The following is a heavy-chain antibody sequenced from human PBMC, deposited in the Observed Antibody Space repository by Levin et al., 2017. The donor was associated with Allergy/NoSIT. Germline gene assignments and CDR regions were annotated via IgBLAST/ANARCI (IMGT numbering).Heavy chain of an antibody. CDR3: ARDSNAKNWFDP. Sequence: SETLSLTCTVSGGSISSYYWSWIRQPAGKGLEWIGRSYTSGSTNYNPSLKSRVTISVDTSKNQFSLKLSSVTAADTAVYYCARDSNAKNWFDPWGQGTLVTVSS. J-gene: IGHJ5*02. CDR2: SYTSGST. V-gene: IGHV4-4*07. CDR1: GGSISSYY.